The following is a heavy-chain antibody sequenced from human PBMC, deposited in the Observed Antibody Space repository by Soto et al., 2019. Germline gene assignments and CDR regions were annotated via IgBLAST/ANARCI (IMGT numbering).Heavy chain of an antibody. CDR2: TYFRSKWYF. CDR1: GDSVSSDSAA. D-gene: IGHD6-6*01. J-gene: IGHJ5*02. CDR3: ARGRVSIGARPEKWLDP. V-gene: IGHV6-1*01. Sequence: PSQTLSLTCVISGDSVSSDSAAWNWIRQSPSGGLEWLGRTYFRSKWYFDYAVSMRGRITINPDTSKNQLSLQLNSVTPEDTAVYYCARGRVSIGARPEKWLDPWGQGTLVTVSS.